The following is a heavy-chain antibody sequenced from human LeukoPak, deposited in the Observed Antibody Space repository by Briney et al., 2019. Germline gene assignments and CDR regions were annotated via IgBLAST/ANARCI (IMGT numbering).Heavy chain of an antibody. V-gene: IGHV1-18*04. CDR1: GYTFSSYG. J-gene: IGHJ4*02. Sequence: ASVKVSCKASGYTFSSYGISWVRQAPGQGLEWMGWISAYNGNTNYAQKLQGRVTMTTDTSTSTADTELRSLRSDDTAVYYCARDGVGATHLDSWGQGTLVTVSS. CDR3: ARDGVGATHLDS. CDR2: ISAYNGNT. D-gene: IGHD1-26*01.